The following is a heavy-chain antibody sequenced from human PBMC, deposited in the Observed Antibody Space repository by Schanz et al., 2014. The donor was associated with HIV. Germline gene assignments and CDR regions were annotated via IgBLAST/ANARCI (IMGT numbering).Heavy chain of an antibody. CDR3: ARDGGEV. J-gene: IGHJ6*02. V-gene: IGHV3-7*01. CDR2: IKEAGSEK. Sequence: EVQLVESGGGLVQPGGSLRLSCAASGFTFSRYWMTWVRQAPGKGLEWVANIKEAGSEKYHADSVKGRFTISRDNAKNSLFLQMESLRAEDTAVYYCARDGGEVWGQGTTVTVSS. CDR1: GFTFSRYW. D-gene: IGHD3-16*01.